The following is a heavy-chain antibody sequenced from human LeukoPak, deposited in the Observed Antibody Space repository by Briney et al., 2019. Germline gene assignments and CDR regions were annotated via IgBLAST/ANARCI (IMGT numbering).Heavy chain of an antibody. CDR1: GGSISSGSYY. D-gene: IGHD6-19*01. CDR3: ARGSRRLES. CDR2: IYTSGST. V-gene: IGHV4-61*02. Sequence: PSQTLSLTCTVSGGSISSGSYYWSWIRQPAGKGLEWIGRIYTSGSTNYNPSLKSRVTISVDTSKNQFSLKLSSVTAADTAVYYCARGSRRLESWGQGTLVTVSS. J-gene: IGHJ4*02.